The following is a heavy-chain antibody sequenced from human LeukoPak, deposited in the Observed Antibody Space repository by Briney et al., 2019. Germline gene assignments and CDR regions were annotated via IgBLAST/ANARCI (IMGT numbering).Heavy chain of an antibody. CDR2: ISYDGSNK. Sequence: GGSLRLSCAASRFTFSSYAMHWVRQAPGKGLEWVAVISYDGSNKYYADSVKGRFTISRDNSKNTLYLQMNSLRAEDTAVYYCASPAGYCSSTSCPPMGVWGQGTTVTVSS. J-gene: IGHJ6*02. D-gene: IGHD2-2*01. CDR3: ASPAGYCSSTSCPPMGV. CDR1: RFTFSSYA. V-gene: IGHV3-30-3*01.